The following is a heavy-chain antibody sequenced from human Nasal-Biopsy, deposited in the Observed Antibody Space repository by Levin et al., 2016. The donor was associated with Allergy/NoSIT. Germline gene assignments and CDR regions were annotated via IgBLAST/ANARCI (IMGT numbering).Heavy chain of an antibody. CDR2: ISHDGSMK. V-gene: IGHV3-30*18. Sequence: GGSLRLSCAASGFTFKNYGMHWVRQAPGKGLEWLGIISHDGSMKFYADSVKGRFTISRDNSKNTLYLQTNSLTADDTAVYYCAKGGPSYNSERFGLNSWGQGTLVTVSS. CDR1: GFTFKNYG. J-gene: IGHJ4*02. D-gene: IGHD3-10*01. CDR3: AKGGPSYNSERFGLNS.